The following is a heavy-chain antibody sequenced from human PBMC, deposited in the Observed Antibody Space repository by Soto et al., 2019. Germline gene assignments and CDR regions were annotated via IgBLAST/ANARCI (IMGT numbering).Heavy chain of an antibody. V-gene: IGHV4-59*01. D-gene: IGHD3-10*01. Sequence: PSETLSLTCTVSGGSISSYYWSWIRQPPGKGLEWIGYIYYSGSTNYTPSLKSRVTISVDTSKNQFSLKLSSVTAADTAVYYCARGLPGWFGELFGWFDPWGQGTLVTVSS. CDR1: GGSISSYY. J-gene: IGHJ5*02. CDR3: ARGLPGWFGELFGWFDP. CDR2: IYYSGST.